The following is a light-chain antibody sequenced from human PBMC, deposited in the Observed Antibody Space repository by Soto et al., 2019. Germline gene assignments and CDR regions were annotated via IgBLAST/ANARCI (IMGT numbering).Light chain of an antibody. V-gene: IGKV1-33*01. Sequence: DLQMTQSPSSQSASVGDRVTITCQASQDISNYLNWYQQKPGKAPKLLIYDASNLETGVPSRFSGSGSGTYFTFTISSLQPEDIATYYCQQYDNLPPYTFGQGTKLEIK. CDR2: DAS. CDR3: QQYDNLPPYT. J-gene: IGKJ2*01. CDR1: QDISNY.